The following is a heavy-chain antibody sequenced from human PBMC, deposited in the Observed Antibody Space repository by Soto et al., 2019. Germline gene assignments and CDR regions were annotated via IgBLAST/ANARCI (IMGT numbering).Heavy chain of an antibody. CDR2: ISAYNGNT. V-gene: IGHV1-18*04. D-gene: IGHD3-3*01. J-gene: IGHJ6*02. Sequence: ASVKVSCKASGYTFTSYGISWVRQAPGQGLEWMGWISAYNGNTNYAQKLQGRVTMTTDTSTSTAYMELRSLRSDDTAVYYCARDGERSSTFGVVINPTFDYYYGMDVWGQGSTGTVS. CDR1: GYTFTSYG. CDR3: ARDGERSSTFGVVINPTFDYYYGMDV.